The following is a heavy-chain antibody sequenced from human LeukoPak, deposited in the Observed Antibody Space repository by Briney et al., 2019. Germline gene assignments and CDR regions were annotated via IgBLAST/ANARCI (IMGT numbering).Heavy chain of an antibody. CDR3: ARGVHYYDSSGYPRH. D-gene: IGHD3-22*01. V-gene: IGHV3-30-3*01. CDR2: ISYDGSNK. J-gene: IGHJ4*02. Sequence: GRSLRLSCAASGFTFSSYAMHWVRQAPGKGLEWVAVISYDGSNKYYADSVKGRFTISRDNSKNTLYLQMNSLRAEDTAVYYCARGVHYYDSSGYPRHWGQGTLVTVSS. CDR1: GFTFSSYA.